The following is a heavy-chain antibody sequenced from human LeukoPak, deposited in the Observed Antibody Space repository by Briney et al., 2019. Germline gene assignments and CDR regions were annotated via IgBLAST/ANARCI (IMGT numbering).Heavy chain of an antibody. J-gene: IGHJ4*02. D-gene: IGHD3-16*01. Sequence: ESLKIPCKESGYRVTSYWTRWARQMPEKGLEWMGIIYPGDSDTRYSPSFQGQVTISADNSISTAYLQWSSLKASDTAMYYCARRGAGLDYWGQGTLVSVSS. CDR2: IYPGDSDT. V-gene: IGHV5-51*01. CDR1: GYRVTSYW. CDR3: ARRGAGLDY.